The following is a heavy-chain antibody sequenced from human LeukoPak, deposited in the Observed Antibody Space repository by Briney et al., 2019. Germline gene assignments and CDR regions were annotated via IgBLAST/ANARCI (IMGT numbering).Heavy chain of an antibody. CDR1: GFTFSSYA. CDR3: ARADIVVVISNFDY. D-gene: IGHD2-21*01. Sequence: NPGGSLRLSCAASGFTFSSYAMSWVRQAPGKGLEWVSSISSSSSYIYYADSVKGRFTISRDNAKDSLYLQMNSLRAEDTAVYYCARADIVVVISNFDYWGQGTLVTVSS. CDR2: ISSSSSYI. V-gene: IGHV3-21*01. J-gene: IGHJ4*02.